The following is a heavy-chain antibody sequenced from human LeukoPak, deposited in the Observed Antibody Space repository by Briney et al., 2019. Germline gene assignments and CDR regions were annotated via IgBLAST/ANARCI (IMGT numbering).Heavy chain of an antibody. CDR1: GFTFSSYA. V-gene: IGHV3-23*01. CDR3: AKTTVTTLAPDY. Sequence: GGSLRLSCAASGFTFSSYAMSWVRQAPGKGLEWVSAISGSGGSTYYADSVKGRFTISRDNSKNTLYLQMDSLRAEDTAIYYCAKTTVTTLAPDYWGQGTLVTVSS. CDR2: ISGSGGST. D-gene: IGHD4-17*01. J-gene: IGHJ4*02.